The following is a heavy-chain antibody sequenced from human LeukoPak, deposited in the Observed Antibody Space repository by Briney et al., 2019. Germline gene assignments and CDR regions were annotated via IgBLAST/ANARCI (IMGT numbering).Heavy chain of an antibody. CDR1: GFTLSSYW. J-gene: IGHJ6*03. D-gene: IGHD1-1*01. Sequence: GGSLRLSCAASGFTLSSYWMSWVRQAPGKGLEWVANIKQDGSEKYYVDSVKGRFTISRDNGKNSLYLQMNSLRAEDTAVYYCARGNWNYYYYYMDVWGKGTTVTVSS. V-gene: IGHV3-7*01. CDR2: IKQDGSEK. CDR3: ARGNWNYYYYYMDV.